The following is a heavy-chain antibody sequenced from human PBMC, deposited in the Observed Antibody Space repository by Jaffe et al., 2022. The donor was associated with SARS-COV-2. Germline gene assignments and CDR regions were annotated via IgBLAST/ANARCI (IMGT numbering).Heavy chain of an antibody. CDR2: ISYDGSNK. CDR3: ANGYGDYFDY. D-gene: IGHD4-17*01. J-gene: IGHJ4*02. CDR1: GFTFSSYG. V-gene: IGHV3-30*18. Sequence: QVQLVESGGGVVQPGRSLRLSCAASGFTFSSYGMHWVRQAPGKGLEWVAVISYDGSNKYYADSVKGRFTISRDNSKNTLYLQMNSLRAEDTAVYYCANGYGDYFDYWGQGTLVTVSS.